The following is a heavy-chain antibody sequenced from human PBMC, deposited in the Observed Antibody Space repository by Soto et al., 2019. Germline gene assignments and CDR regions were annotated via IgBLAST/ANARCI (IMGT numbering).Heavy chain of an antibody. V-gene: IGHV4-34*01. CDR2: INHSGSP. J-gene: IGHJ4*02. Sequence: SETLSLTCAVYGGSFSGYYWSWIRQPPGKGLEWIGEINHSGSPTYNPSLKSRVTISVDTSKNQFSLKLSSVTAADTAVYYCARGIWSGYYFDYWGQGTLVTVSS. D-gene: IGHD3-3*01. CDR1: GGSFSGYY. CDR3: ARGIWSGYYFDY.